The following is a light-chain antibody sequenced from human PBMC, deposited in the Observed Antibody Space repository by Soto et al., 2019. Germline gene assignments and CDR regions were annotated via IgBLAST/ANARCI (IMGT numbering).Light chain of an antibody. Sequence: EIVMTQSPATLSVSPGERATLSCRASQSVSRTLAWYQQKPGQTPRLLIYGASTRATGVPARFSGSGSGTDFTLTINSLQSEDFAVYYCQHYANWPLTFGGGTKVDIK. CDR2: GAS. J-gene: IGKJ4*01. V-gene: IGKV3-15*01. CDR1: QSVSRT. CDR3: QHYANWPLT.